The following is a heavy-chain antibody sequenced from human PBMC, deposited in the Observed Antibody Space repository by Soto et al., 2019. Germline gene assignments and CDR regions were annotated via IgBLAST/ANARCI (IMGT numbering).Heavy chain of an antibody. V-gene: IGHV4-39*01. CDR1: GGSISSSSYY. CDR3: ARRDYDFWSGYSDNEYYFDY. D-gene: IGHD3-3*01. CDR2: IYYSGST. Sequence: QLQLQESGPGLVKPSETLSLTCTVSGGSISSSSYYWGWIRQPPGKGLEWIGSIYYSGSTYYSPSLKSRVTISVDTSKNQFSLKLSSVTAADTAVYYCARRDYDFWSGYSDNEYYFDYWGQGTLVTVSS. J-gene: IGHJ4*02.